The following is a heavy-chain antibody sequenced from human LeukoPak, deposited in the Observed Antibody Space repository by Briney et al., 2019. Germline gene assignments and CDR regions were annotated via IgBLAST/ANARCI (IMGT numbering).Heavy chain of an antibody. CDR1: GFTFDDYA. D-gene: IGHD2-2*01. Sequence: PGRSLRLSCAASGFTFDDYAMHWVRQAPGKGLEWVSGISWNSGSIGYADSVKGRFTISRDNAKNSLYLQMNSLRAEDTAVYYCAIFHCSSTSCHLSGYFQHWGQGTLVTVSS. CDR2: ISWNSGSI. CDR3: AIFHCSSTSCHLSGYFQH. J-gene: IGHJ1*01. V-gene: IGHV3-9*01.